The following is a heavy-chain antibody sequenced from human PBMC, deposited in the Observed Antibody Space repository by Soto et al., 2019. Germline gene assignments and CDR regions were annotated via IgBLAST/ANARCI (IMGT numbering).Heavy chain of an antibody. Sequence: ASVKVSCKASGYTFTSYDIYWVRQATGQGLEWMGWMNPNTGNSGYAQKFQGRVTMTSDTSISTAYMELSSLGSEDTAVYYCARRAETNGWNGFGADKNYFDFWGQGTLVTVSS. CDR2: MNPNTGNS. CDR1: GYTFTSYD. D-gene: IGHD1-1*01. J-gene: IGHJ4*02. V-gene: IGHV1-8*01. CDR3: ARRAETNGWNGFGADKNYFDF.